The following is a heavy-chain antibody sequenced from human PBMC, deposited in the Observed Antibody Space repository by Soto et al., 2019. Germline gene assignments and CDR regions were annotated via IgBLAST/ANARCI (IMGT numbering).Heavy chain of an antibody. V-gene: IGHV3-21*04. CDR1: GFTFSSYS. J-gene: IGHJ4*02. Sequence: AGGSLRLSCAASGFTFSSYSMNWVRQAPGKGLEWVSSISSSSSYIYYADSVKGRFTISRDNAKNSLYLQMNSLRAADTAVYYCASGQQLVRNYWGQGTPVTVSS. CDR3: ASGQQLVRNY. CDR2: ISSSSSYI. D-gene: IGHD6-13*01.